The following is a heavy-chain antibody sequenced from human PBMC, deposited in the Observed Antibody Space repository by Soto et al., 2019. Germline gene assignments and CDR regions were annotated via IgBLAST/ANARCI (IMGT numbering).Heavy chain of an antibody. Sequence: GGSLRLSCAASGLTLDYYAMHWVRQAPGKGLEWVSLISLDGGSTYYADSVKGRFTISRDNSKNSLYLQMNSLRTEDTALYYCAKDMVRGKISWFDPWGQGTLVTVPS. CDR1: GLTLDYYA. J-gene: IGHJ5*02. D-gene: IGHD3-10*01. V-gene: IGHV3-43*01. CDR3: AKDMVRGKISWFDP. CDR2: ISLDGGST.